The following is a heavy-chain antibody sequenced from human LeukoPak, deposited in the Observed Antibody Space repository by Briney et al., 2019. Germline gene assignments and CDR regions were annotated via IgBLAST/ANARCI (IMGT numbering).Heavy chain of an antibody. CDR1: GFTFLRHG. CDR3: ARGLVWTSSGWFFDY. Sequence: GGSQTLSCAASGFTFLRHGMTWFRQAPGKGLEWVSGISASGGATYYADSVKGRFTISRDNSKNTLYLQMNSLKAEDAALYYCARGLVWTSSGWFFDYWGQGTLITVSS. V-gene: IGHV3-23*01. J-gene: IGHJ4*02. D-gene: IGHD6-19*01. CDR2: ISASGGAT.